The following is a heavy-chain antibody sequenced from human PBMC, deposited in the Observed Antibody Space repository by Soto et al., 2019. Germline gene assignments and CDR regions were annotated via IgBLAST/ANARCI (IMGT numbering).Heavy chain of an antibody. J-gene: IGHJ3*02. CDR3: ARGDSSGYSEGGFDI. CDR1: GGSISSGGYY. Sequence: QVQLQESGPGLVKPSQTLSLTCTVSGGSISSGGYYWSWIRQHPGKGLEWIGYIYYSGSTYYNPSLKSRVTISVDTSKNQFSLKLSSVTAADTAVYYCARGDSSGYSEGGFDIWGQGTMVTVSS. CDR2: IYYSGST. D-gene: IGHD3-22*01. V-gene: IGHV4-31*03.